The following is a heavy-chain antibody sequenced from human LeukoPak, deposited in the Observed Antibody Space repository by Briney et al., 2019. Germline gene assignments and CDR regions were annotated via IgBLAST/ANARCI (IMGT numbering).Heavy chain of an antibody. CDR1: GGSFSGYY. D-gene: IGHD3-22*01. Sequence: SETLSLTCAVYGGSFSGYYWSWIRQPPGKGLEWIGEINHSGSTNYNPSLKSRVTISVDTSKNQFSLKLSSVTAADTAVYYCARMYTYYYDSWGQGTLVTVSS. CDR3: ARMYTYYYDS. CDR2: INHSGST. J-gene: IGHJ4*02. V-gene: IGHV4-34*01.